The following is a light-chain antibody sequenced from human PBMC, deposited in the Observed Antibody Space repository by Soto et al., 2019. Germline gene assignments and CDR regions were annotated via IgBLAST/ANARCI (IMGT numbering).Light chain of an antibody. CDR3: CSYTTGSTLV. V-gene: IGLV2-14*01. CDR1: SSDIGTYDH. Sequence: QSALTQPASVSGSPGQSITISCTGTSSDIGTYDHVSWYQQHPGKAPQLIIYEVYNRASGLSSRFSGSKSGNTASLTISGLQAEDEADYYCCSYTTGSTLVFGTGTKVTVL. CDR2: EVY. J-gene: IGLJ1*01.